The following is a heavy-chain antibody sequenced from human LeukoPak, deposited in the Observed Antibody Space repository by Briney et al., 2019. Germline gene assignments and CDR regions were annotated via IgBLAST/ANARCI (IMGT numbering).Heavy chain of an antibody. Sequence: SETLSLTCTVSGGSISSTSYYWGWIRQPPGEGLEWIGTIYYSGSTYYNPSLKSRVTISVDTSKNQFSLKLSSVTAADTAVYYCARVFDYSSGLGTDPWGQGTLVTVSS. J-gene: IGHJ5*02. CDR3: ARVFDYSSGLGTDP. V-gene: IGHV4-39*07. D-gene: IGHD6-19*01. CDR2: IYYSGST. CDR1: GGSISSTSYY.